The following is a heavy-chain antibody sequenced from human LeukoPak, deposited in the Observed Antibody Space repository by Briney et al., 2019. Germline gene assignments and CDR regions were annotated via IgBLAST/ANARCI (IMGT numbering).Heavy chain of an antibody. D-gene: IGHD2-15*01. CDR2: IYYSGST. Sequence: SETLSLTCTVSGGSISSSSYYWGWIRQPPGKGLEWIGSIYYSGSTYYNPSLKSRVTISVDTSKNQFSLKLSSVTAADTAVYYCARLDKPGYCSGGSCYPSGIGQWLGYFDYWGQGTLVTVSS. J-gene: IGHJ4*02. V-gene: IGHV4-39*01. CDR1: GGSISSSSYY. CDR3: ARLDKPGYCSGGSCYPSGIGQWLGYFDY.